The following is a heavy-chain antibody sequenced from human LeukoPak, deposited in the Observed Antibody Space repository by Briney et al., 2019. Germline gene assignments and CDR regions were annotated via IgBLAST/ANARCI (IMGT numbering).Heavy chain of an antibody. CDR2: IYSGGST. D-gene: IGHD3-10*01. CDR3: ARENLVVRGVIDY. J-gene: IGHJ4*02. CDR1: GFTVSSNY. V-gene: IGHV3-53*01. Sequence: GGSLRLSCAASGFTVSSNYMSWVRQAPGKGLEWVSVIYSGGSTYYADSVKGRFTISRDNSKNTLYLQMNSLRAEDTAVYYCARENLVVRGVIDYWGQGTLVTVSS.